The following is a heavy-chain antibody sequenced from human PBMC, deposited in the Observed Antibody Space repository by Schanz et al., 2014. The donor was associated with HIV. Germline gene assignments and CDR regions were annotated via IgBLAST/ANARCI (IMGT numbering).Heavy chain of an antibody. CDR1: GFTFSSYG. CDR3: ARASRIAASDRDPRLSYLYGMDV. V-gene: IGHV3-33*08. D-gene: IGHD6-13*01. Sequence: QVQLVESGGGVVQPGRSLRLSCAASGFTFSSYGMSWVRQAPGKGLEWVADIRYDGSDKYYADSVKGRFTISRDNSKNTLYLQMNSLRVEDRAVYYCARASRIAASDRDPRLSYLYGMDVWGQGTTVIVSS. CDR2: IRYDGSDK. J-gene: IGHJ6*02.